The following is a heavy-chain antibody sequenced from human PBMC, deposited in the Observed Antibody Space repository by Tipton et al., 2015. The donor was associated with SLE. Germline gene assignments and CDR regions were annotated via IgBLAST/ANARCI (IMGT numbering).Heavy chain of an antibody. CDR3: ARESFTNDFYHYMDV. Sequence: TLPLTCTVSGYSISNNYYWGWIRQPPGKGLTWIGNIYHSGNTHYSPSLRSRVTISIDTSKNQFSLTLSSVTAADTAIYYCARESFTNDFYHYMDVWGKGTTVTVSS. CDR1: GYSISNNYY. CDR2: IYHSGNT. D-gene: IGHD2-8*01. V-gene: IGHV4-38-2*02. J-gene: IGHJ6*03.